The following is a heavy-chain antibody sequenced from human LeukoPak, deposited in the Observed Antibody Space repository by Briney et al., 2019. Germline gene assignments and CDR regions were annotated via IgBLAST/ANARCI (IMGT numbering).Heavy chain of an antibody. J-gene: IGHJ3*02. V-gene: IGHV3-23*01. Sequence: GGSLRLSCAASGFTFSSYAMSWVRQAPGKGLEWVSAISGSGGSTYYADSVEGRFTISRDNSKNTLYLQMNSLRAEDTAVYYCAKDLGPLSAIVGAKGPDAFDIWGQGTMVTVSS. CDR1: GFTFSSYA. D-gene: IGHD1-26*01. CDR3: AKDLGPLSAIVGAKGPDAFDI. CDR2: ISGSGGST.